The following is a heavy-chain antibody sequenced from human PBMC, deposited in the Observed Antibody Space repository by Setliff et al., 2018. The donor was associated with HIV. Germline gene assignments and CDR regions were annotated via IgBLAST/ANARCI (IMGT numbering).Heavy chain of an antibody. CDR3: ARDGRAAMVPFDP. CDR1: GGSIRTGSYY. Sequence: SETLSLTCTVSGGSIRTGSYYWGLIRQPPGKRLEWLASIYSGGSTLYNPSLKSRVTISRDTSKNQFSLKLTSVTAADTAVYYCARDGRAAMVPFDPWGQGTLVTV. CDR2: IYSGGST. D-gene: IGHD5-18*01. V-gene: IGHV4-39*07. J-gene: IGHJ5*02.